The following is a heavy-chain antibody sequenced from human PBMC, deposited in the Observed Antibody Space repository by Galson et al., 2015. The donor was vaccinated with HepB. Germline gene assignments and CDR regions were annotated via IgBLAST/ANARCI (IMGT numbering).Heavy chain of an antibody. J-gene: IGHJ4*02. CDR2: ISYDGSNK. CDR3: AKGYLLALGDY. Sequence: SLRLSCAASGFTFSSYGMHWVRQAPGKGLEWVAVISYDGSNKYYADSVKGRFTISRDNSKNTLYLQMNSLRAEDTAVYYCAKGYLLALGDYWGQGTLVTVSS. V-gene: IGHV3-30*18. D-gene: IGHD2-15*01. CDR1: GFTFSSYG.